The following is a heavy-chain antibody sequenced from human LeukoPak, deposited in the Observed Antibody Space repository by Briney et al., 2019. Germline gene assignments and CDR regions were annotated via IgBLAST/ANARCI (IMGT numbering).Heavy chain of an antibody. Sequence: GGSLRLSRAASGFIFTAYSMNWVRQAPGKGLEWVASITGQNFEYYADAVKGRFTISRDNAKTSLFLQMNSLRAEDTAVYYCARDPGPGDHWGQARLVTVSS. CDR1: GFIFTAYS. J-gene: IGHJ4*02. CDR3: ARDPGPGDH. D-gene: IGHD7-27*01. V-gene: IGHV3-21*06. CDR2: ITGQNFE.